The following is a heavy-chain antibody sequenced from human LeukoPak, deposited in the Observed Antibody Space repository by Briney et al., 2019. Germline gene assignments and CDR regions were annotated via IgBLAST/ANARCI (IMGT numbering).Heavy chain of an antibody. J-gene: IGHJ5*02. CDR3: ARVELWFDGNWFDP. V-gene: IGHV4-38-2*01. CDR2: IYHSGST. CDR1: GSSISSGYY. D-gene: IGHD3-10*01. Sequence: SETLSLTCAVSGSSISSGYYCGLIRQPPGQLLAWVGSIYHSGSTYYNPSLKSRVTISVNTSKNKFSLKLSSVTAADTAVYYCARVELWFDGNWFDPWGQGTLVTVSS.